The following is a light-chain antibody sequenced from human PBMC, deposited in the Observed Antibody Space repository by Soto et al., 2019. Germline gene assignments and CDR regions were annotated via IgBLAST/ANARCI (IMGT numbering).Light chain of an antibody. J-gene: IGKJ2*01. CDR2: AAS. CDR3: LQYGSSPYT. CDR1: QSVSSSY. V-gene: IGKV3-20*01. Sequence: EIVLTQSPGTLSLSPGERATLSCRASQSVSSSYLAWYQQTPRQAPRPLIYAASSRATVIPDRFSGSGSGTDFTLTISRLEPEDFAVYYCLQYGSSPYTFGHGTKLEIK.